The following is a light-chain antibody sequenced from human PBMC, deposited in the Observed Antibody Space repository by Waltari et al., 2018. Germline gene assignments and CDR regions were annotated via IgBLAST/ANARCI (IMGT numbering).Light chain of an antibody. V-gene: IGLV3-25*03. CDR1: ALPKQY. J-gene: IGLJ3*02. Sequence: SYELTQPPSVSVSPGQTARITCSGDALPKQYAFWYQQKPGQAPVLIIDKDTQRPSGIPERFSGSSSGTTVTMTISGGQVEDEADYYCLSADSSGTSKVFGGGTK. CDR3: LSADSSGTSKV. CDR2: KDT.